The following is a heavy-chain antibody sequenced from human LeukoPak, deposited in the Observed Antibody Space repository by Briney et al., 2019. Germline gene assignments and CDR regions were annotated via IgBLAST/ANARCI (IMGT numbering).Heavy chain of an antibody. D-gene: IGHD3-10*01. CDR2: ISSNGGST. J-gene: IGHJ4*02. Sequence: PGGSLRLSCAASGFTFSSYAMHWVRQAPGRGLEYVSAISSNGGSTYYANSVKGRFTISRDNSKNTLYLQMGSLRAEDMAVYYCARGPGSGIITYDYWGQGTLVTVSS. CDR3: ARGPGSGIITYDY. CDR1: GFTFSSYA. V-gene: IGHV3-64*01.